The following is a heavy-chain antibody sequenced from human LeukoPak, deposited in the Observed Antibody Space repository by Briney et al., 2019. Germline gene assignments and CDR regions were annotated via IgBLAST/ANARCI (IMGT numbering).Heavy chain of an antibody. CDR1: GGSISSGSYY. CDR2: IYTSGST. V-gene: IGHV4-61*02. CDR3: ARGLYYYDSTVYFDY. J-gene: IGHJ4*02. D-gene: IGHD3-22*01. Sequence: SETLSLTCTVPGGSISSGSYYWSWIRQPAGKGLEWIGRIYTSGSTNYNPSLKSRVTISVDTSKNQFSLKLSSVTAADTAVYYCARGLYYYDSTVYFDYWGQGTLVTVSS.